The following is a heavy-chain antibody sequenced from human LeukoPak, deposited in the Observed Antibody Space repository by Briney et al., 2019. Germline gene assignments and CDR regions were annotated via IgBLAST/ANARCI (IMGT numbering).Heavy chain of an antibody. CDR2: IYSTGLT. D-gene: IGHD2-21*01. V-gene: IGHV4-39*07. Sequence: SETLSLTCFVSGGSINITTYYWGWIRQTPGKGLEWIVNIYSTGLTYYNPSLKSRVTISVDRSKNQFSLKLTSVTAADTAIYYCVRGDAGLVNWGQGTLVTVSS. CDR3: VRGDAGLVN. J-gene: IGHJ4*02. CDR1: GGSINITTYY.